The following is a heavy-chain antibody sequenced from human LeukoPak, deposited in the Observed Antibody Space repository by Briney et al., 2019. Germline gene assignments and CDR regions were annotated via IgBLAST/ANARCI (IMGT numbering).Heavy chain of an antibody. V-gene: IGHV3-23*01. CDR3: AKDREWVESIVVVPAAIASDAFDI. CDR2: ISGSGGST. D-gene: IGHD2-2*01. CDR1: GFTFSSYA. J-gene: IGHJ3*02. Sequence: GGSLRLSCAASGFTFSSYAMSWVRQAPGKGLEWVSAISGSGGSTYYADSVKGRFTISRDNSKNTLYLQMNSLRAEDTAVYYCAKDREWVESIVVVPAAIASDAFDIWGQGTMVTVSS.